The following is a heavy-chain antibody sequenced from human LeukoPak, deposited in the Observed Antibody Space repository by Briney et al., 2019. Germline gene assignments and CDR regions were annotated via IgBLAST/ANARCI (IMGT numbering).Heavy chain of an antibody. Sequence: ASVKVSCKGFGYTFTNYYMHWVRQAPGQGPEWMGIVNPNDGSTTYAQKFQGRVTMTRDMSANTVYMELSSLRSDDTAEYFCAIVSPMTTVARGQGAFDIWGQGTMVIVSA. J-gene: IGHJ3*02. V-gene: IGHV1-46*01. CDR1: GYTFTNYY. D-gene: IGHD4-23*01. CDR3: AIVSPMTTVARGQGAFDI. CDR2: VNPNDGST.